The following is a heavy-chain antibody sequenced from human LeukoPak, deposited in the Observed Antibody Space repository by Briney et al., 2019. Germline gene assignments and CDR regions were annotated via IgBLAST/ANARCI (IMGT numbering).Heavy chain of an antibody. V-gene: IGHV3-23*01. CDR1: GFTFSNYA. J-gene: IGHJ4*02. D-gene: IGHD3-9*01. CDR2: VSGREDST. CDR3: AKWGDYDILTGYYDPDY. Sequence: PGASLRLSCAASGFTFSNYAMYWVRQAPGKGLEWVSAVSGREDSTYYADSVKGRFTISRDTSKNTLYLQMNSLRAEDTAVYYCAKWGDYDILTGYYDPDYWGQGTLVTVSS.